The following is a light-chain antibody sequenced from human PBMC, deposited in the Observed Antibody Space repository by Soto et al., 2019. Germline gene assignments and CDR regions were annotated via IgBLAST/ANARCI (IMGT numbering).Light chain of an antibody. CDR1: QSLTSDY. V-gene: IGKV3-20*01. J-gene: IGKJ5*01. CDR2: GAS. Sequence: EIVMTQSPATLSVSPGERATLSCRASQSLTSDYLAWYQQKPGQTPRLLIYGASSRATGIPDRFSGSGSGTDFTLTISRLEPEDFAVYYCQQYGSSPTFGQGTRLEIK. CDR3: QQYGSSPT.